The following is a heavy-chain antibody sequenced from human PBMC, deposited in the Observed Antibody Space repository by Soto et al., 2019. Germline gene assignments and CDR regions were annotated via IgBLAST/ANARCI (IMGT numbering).Heavy chain of an antibody. CDR2: IIPIFGTA. V-gene: IGHV1-69*06. CDR3: ARHQTQALYYYYYGMDV. Sequence: QVQLVQSGAEVKKPGSSVKVSCKASGGTFSSYAISWVRQAPGQGLEWMGGIIPIFGTANYAQKFQGRVTITADKSTSTAYMELSSLRSEDTAVYYCARHQTQALYYYYYGMDVWGQGTTVTVSS. D-gene: IGHD6-6*01. J-gene: IGHJ6*02. CDR1: GGTFSSYA.